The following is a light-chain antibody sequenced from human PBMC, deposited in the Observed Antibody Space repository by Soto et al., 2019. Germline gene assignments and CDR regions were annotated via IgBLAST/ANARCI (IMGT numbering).Light chain of an antibody. V-gene: IGKV4-1*01. CDR1: QSVLYSSNNKNY. J-gene: IGKJ2*01. Sequence: DIVMTQSPDSLAVSLGERATINCKSSQSVLYSSNNKNYLAWYQYKPGRPLKLLMYGASTRESGVPDRFSGSGSGTEFTLTISSLQAEDLAVYYCQQYYNTPYTFGQGTKLEIK. CDR3: QQYYNTPYT. CDR2: GAS.